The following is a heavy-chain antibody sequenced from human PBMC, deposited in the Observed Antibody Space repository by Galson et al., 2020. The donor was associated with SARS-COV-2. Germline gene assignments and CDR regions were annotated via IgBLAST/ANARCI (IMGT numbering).Heavy chain of an antibody. Sequence: TGGSLRLSCTPSGFTVSNNYMSWVRQAPGKGLEWVSALYSGGTTYYAHSVRGRFTISSDNSKNTVYLQMNSLRAEDTAVYYCARQRDATTIFDYWGQETLVTVYS. CDR3: ARQRDATTIFDY. J-gene: IGHJ4*02. V-gene: IGHV3-66*04. CDR2: LYSGGTT. D-gene: IGHD4-17*01. CDR1: GFTVSNNY.